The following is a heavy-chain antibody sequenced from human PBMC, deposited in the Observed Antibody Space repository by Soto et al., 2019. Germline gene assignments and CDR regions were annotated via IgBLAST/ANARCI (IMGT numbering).Heavy chain of an antibody. CDR2: IYHSGST. CDR3: ARHKFIAARPDVFDY. Sequence: PSETLSLTCAVSGGSIRSSNWCSCVRQPPGKGLEWIGEIYHSGSTNYNPSLKSRVTISVDKSKNQFSLKLSSVTAADTAVYYCARHKFIAARPDVFDYWGQGTLVTVSS. J-gene: IGHJ4*02. V-gene: IGHV4-4*02. D-gene: IGHD6-6*01. CDR1: GGSIRSSNW.